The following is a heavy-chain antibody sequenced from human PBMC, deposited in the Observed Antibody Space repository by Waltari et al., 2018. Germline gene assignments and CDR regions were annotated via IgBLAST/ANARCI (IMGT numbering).Heavy chain of an antibody. CDR1: GYTFTSYA. CDR3: ARDVGHIEGATPTFDP. Sequence: QVQLVQSGAEVKKPGASVKVSCKASGYTFTSYAMHWVRQAPGQRLEWMGWINAGNGNTKYSQKFQGRVTITRDTSASTAYMELSSLRSEDTAVYYCARDVGHIEGATPTFDPWGQGTLVTVSS. J-gene: IGHJ5*02. D-gene: IGHD1-26*01. CDR2: INAGNGNT. V-gene: IGHV1-3*01.